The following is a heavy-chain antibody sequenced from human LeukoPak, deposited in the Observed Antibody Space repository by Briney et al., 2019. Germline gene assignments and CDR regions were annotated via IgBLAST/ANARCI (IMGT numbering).Heavy chain of an antibody. CDR1: GYTFTGYY. CDR2: INPNSGGT. CDR3: ARVAAAVAVDY. V-gene: IGHV1-2*02. Sequence: ASVKVSCKASGYTFTGYYMHWARQAPGQGLEWMGWINPNSGGTNYAQKFQGRVTMTRDTSISTAYMELSGLRSDDTAVYYCARVAAAVAVDYWGQGTLVTVSS. D-gene: IGHD6-19*01. J-gene: IGHJ4*02.